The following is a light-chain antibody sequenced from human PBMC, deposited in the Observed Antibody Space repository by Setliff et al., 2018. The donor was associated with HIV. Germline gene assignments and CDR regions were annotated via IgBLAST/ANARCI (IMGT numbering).Light chain of an antibody. CDR3: SSYAITNTLP. Sequence: ALAQPASVSGSPGQSITIPCTGTSRDVGGYNYVSWYQQHPGKAPKLIIYEVRNRPSGVSNRFSGSKSGNTASLTISGLQAEDEADYYCSSYAITNTLPFGTGTKGTVL. CDR2: EVR. V-gene: IGLV2-14*01. J-gene: IGLJ1*01. CDR1: SRDVGGYNY.